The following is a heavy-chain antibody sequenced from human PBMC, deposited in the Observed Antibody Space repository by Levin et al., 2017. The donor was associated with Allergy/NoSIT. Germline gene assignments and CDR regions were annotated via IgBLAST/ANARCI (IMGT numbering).Heavy chain of an antibody. Sequence: PGGSLRLSCAASGFTFSSYSMNWVRQAPGKGLEWVSCISGSSSYISYVDSVRGRFTISRDNAKNSLYLQMSSLRAEDTAVYYCARIWGDYVQSRHFDYWGQGTLVTVSS. CDR1: GFTFSSYS. J-gene: IGHJ4*02. CDR3: ARIWGDYVQSRHFDY. D-gene: IGHD3-10*02. V-gene: IGHV3-21*01. CDR2: ISGSSSYI.